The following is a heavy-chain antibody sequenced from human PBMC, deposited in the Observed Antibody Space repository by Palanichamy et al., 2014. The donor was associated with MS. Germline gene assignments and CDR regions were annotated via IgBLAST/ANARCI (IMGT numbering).Heavy chain of an antibody. CDR3: ARGSGYYFDY. J-gene: IGHJ4*02. Sequence: EVQLLESGGGLVQPGGSLRLSCAASGFTFTTYTMRWVRQAPGKGLEWVSTISAGGNSAYYTDSVKGRFTISRDNSKNTLFLQMGSLRADDTAVYYCARGSGYYFDYWGQGTLVTVSS. D-gene: IGHD3-22*01. V-gene: IGHV3-23*01. CDR1: GFTFTTYT. CDR2: ISAGGNSA.